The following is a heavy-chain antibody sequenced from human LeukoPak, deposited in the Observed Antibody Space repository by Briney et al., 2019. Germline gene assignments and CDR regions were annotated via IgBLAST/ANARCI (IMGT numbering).Heavy chain of an antibody. Sequence: PGGSLRLSCAASGFTFSDYYMTWIRQAPGKGLEWVSYISSSGNSIYYADPVKGRFTVSRDNAKNSLYLQMNSLRAEDTAVYYCATRPDIYSSGWQRGGYWGQGTLVTVSS. V-gene: IGHV3-11*01. CDR1: GFTFSDYY. D-gene: IGHD6-19*01. CDR2: ISSSGNSI. CDR3: ATRPDIYSSGWQRGGY. J-gene: IGHJ4*02.